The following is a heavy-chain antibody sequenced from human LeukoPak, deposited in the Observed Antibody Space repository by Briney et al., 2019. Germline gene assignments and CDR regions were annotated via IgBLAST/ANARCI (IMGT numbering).Heavy chain of an antibody. D-gene: IGHD3-9*01. CDR3: ARFSNNYDILTGYPMYYFDY. CDR1: GGSISTYY. CDR2: IYYSGST. Sequence: SETLSLTCTVSGGSISTYYWSWIRQPPGKGLDWTAYIYYSGSTNYNPSLKSRVTISVDTSKNQFSLKLSSVTAADTAVYYCARFSNNYDILTGYPMYYFDYWGQGTLVTVSS. J-gene: IGHJ4*02. V-gene: IGHV4-59*01.